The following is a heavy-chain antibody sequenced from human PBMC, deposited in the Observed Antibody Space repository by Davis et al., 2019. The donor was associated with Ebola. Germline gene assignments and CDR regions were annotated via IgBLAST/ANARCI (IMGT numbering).Heavy chain of an antibody. V-gene: IGHV1-2*02. J-gene: IGHJ4*02. D-gene: IGHD6-6*01. CDR3: ARDFPGGGSSDY. CDR2: INPNSGGT. CDR1: GYTFTGYY. Sequence: ASVKVSCKASGYTFTGYYMHWVRQAPGQGLEWMGWINPNSGGTNYAQKFQGRVTMTRDTSISTAYMELSRLRSDDTAVYYCARDFPGGGSSDYWGQGTLVTVSS.